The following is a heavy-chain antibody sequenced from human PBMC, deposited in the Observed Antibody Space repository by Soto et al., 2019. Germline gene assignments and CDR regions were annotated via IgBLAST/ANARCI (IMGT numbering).Heavy chain of an antibody. V-gene: IGHV3-21*01. CDR2: ISSSSSYM. D-gene: IGHD1-26*01. Sequence: NPGGSLRLSCAASGFTFSSYSMNWVRQAPGKGLEWVSSISSSSSYMYYADSVKGRFTISRDNAKNSLYLQMNSLRAEDTAVYYCARDRGGSYYSDYWGQGTLVTVSS. J-gene: IGHJ4*02. CDR1: GFTFSSYS. CDR3: ARDRGGSYYSDY.